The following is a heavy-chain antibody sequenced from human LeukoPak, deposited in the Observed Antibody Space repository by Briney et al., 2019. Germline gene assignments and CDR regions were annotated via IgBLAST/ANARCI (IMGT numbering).Heavy chain of an antibody. J-gene: IGHJ4*02. CDR2: ISSSSSTI. CDR3: AKDAGLLPDV. CDR1: GFTFCSSS. D-gene: IGHD2-21*01. Sequence: PLGSPRHSCAASGFTFCSSSMNWVRQAPGKGLEWVSYISSSSSTIYYADSVKGRFTISRDNSKNTLCLQMNSLRDEDTAVYYCAKDAGLLPDVWGQGTLVTVSS. V-gene: IGHV3-48*02.